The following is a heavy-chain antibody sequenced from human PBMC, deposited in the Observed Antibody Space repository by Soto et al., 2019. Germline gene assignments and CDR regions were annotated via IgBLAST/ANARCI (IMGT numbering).Heavy chain of an antibody. J-gene: IGHJ5*02. CDR2: IRSKAYGGTT. D-gene: IGHD6-19*01. CDR3: TRDNSAVAGTPDWFDP. V-gene: IGHV3-49*05. Sequence: EVQLVESGGRLVKPGRSLRLSCTASGFTFGDNAMSWFRQAPGKGLEWVGIIRSKAYGGTTEYAASVKGRFTISRDDSKSIAYLQMNSLKTEDTAVYYCTRDNSAVAGTPDWFDPWGQGTLVTVSS. CDR1: GFTFGDNA.